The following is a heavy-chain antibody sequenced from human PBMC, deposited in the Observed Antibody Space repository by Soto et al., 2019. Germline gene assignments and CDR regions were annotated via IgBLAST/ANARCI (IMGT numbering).Heavy chain of an antibody. J-gene: IGHJ6*02. Sequence: EVQLVESGGGLVQPGGSLRLSCAASGFTFSNYWMHWVRQAPGKGLLWVSRVTNDGSSTSYADSVKGRFTISRDNAKNKLYLQMNSLRAEDTAVYFCARTPYYYAMDVWGQGITVTVSS. CDR1: GFTFSNYW. CDR3: ARTPYYYAMDV. V-gene: IGHV3-74*01. CDR2: VTNDGSST.